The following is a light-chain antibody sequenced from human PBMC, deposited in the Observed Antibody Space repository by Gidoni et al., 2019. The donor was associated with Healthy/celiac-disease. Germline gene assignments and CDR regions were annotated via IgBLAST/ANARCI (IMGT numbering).Light chain of an antibody. CDR3: QQYNSYPT. Sequence: DIQMTQSPSTLSASVGDRVTITCRASQSISSWVAWYQQKPGKAPKLLIYKASSLESEVPSRFSGSGSGTEFTLTISSLQPDDFATYYCQQYNSYPTFGQXTKLEIK. J-gene: IGKJ2*01. CDR1: QSISSW. CDR2: KAS. V-gene: IGKV1-5*03.